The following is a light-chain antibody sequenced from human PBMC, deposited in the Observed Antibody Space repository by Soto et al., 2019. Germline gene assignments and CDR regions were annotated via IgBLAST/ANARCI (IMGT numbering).Light chain of an antibody. CDR2: HTS. Sequence: EIEMTQSPATLSLSPGERATLSCRASQNINTNLAWYQQSPGRAPRLFIYHTSTRATGIPDRFSGSGSGTEFTLTISSLQSEDFALYYCHQYTFWPFTSGGGTRVEIK. V-gene: IGKV3-15*01. J-gene: IGKJ4*01. CDR1: QNINTN. CDR3: HQYTFWPFT.